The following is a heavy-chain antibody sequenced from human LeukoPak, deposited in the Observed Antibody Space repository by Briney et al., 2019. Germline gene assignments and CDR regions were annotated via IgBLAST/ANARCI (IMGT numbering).Heavy chain of an antibody. CDR2: INHSGST. CDR3: AREMATMTHSIDY. D-gene: IGHD5-24*01. J-gene: IGHJ4*02. V-gene: IGHV4-34*01. Sequence: SETLSLTCAVYGGSFSGYYWSWIRQPPGKGLEWIGEINHSGSTNYNPSLKSRVTISVDTSKNQFSLKLSSVTAADTAVYYCAREMATMTHSIDYWGQGTLVTVSS. CDR1: GGSFSGYY.